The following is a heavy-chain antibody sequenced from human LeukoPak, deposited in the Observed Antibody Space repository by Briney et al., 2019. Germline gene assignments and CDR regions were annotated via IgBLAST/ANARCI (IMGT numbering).Heavy chain of an antibody. CDR2: IYNSGST. J-gene: IGHJ3*02. CDR3: ARDDYGDYQSHDAFDI. D-gene: IGHD4-17*01. Sequence: PSETLSLTCIVSGGSISSYYWSWIRQPAGKGLEWIGRIYNSGSTNCNPSLKSRVTMSVDTSKNQFSLKLSSVTAADTAVYYCARDDYGDYQSHDAFDIWGQGAMVTVSS. CDR1: GGSISSYY. V-gene: IGHV4-4*07.